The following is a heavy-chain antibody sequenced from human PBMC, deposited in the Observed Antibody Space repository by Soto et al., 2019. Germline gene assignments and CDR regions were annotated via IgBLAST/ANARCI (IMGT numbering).Heavy chain of an antibody. Sequence: EVQVLESGGGLVQPGGSLRHSCAASGFTFSNFAMSWVRHAPGKGLEWVSEISGSTGSTYYADSVKGRFTISRDNSKNTLHLQMNSLRAEDTAVYYCAKDTSSSPYYMDVWGKGTTVTVSS. J-gene: IGHJ6*03. D-gene: IGHD2-2*01. CDR2: ISGSTGST. CDR3: AKDTSSSPYYMDV. V-gene: IGHV3-23*01. CDR1: GFTFSNFA.